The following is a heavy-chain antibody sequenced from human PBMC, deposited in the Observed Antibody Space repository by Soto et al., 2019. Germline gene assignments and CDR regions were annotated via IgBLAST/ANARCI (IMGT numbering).Heavy chain of an antibody. CDR2: IYAGDSNT. CDR1: GYSFTSDW. J-gene: IGHJ6*02. V-gene: IGHV5-51*01. CDR3: ARHAYDFWSGHPNPRYYYGMDV. Sequence: PGESLKISCKGSGYSFTSDWIGWVGQVPGKGLEWMGIIYAGDSNTRYSPSLQGQVTISGGKSISTAYLQWGSLKATDTAMYSRARHAYDFWSGHPNPRYYYGMDVWGQGTTVTVS. D-gene: IGHD3-3*01.